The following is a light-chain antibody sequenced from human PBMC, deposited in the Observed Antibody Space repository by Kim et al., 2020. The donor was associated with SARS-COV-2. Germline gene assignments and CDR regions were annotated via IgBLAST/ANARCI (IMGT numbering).Light chain of an antibody. CDR1: SLRTYR. Sequence: SSELTQDPAVSVALGQTVSITCQGDSLRTYRAAWYQQKPGQAPILVIYQNNRPSGIPDRFFGSASGDTASLTLTGAQADDEADYYCGCQYIGGIHLLVFGGGTQLTVL. CDR2: QN. J-gene: IGLJ3*02. V-gene: IGLV3-19*01. CDR3: GCQYIGGIHLLV.